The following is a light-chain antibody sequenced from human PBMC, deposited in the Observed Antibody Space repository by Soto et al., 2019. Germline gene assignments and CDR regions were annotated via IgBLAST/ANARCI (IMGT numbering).Light chain of an antibody. CDR1: QSVSSN. Sequence: EMVMTQSPATLSVSPGERATLSCRASQSVSSNLAWYQQKPGQAPRLLIYDAFTRATGVPARFSGSGSGTEFTLTISSLQSEDFAVYHCQHYNSWPRAFGQGTKLESK. CDR3: QHYNSWPRA. CDR2: DAF. V-gene: IGKV3-15*01. J-gene: IGKJ1*01.